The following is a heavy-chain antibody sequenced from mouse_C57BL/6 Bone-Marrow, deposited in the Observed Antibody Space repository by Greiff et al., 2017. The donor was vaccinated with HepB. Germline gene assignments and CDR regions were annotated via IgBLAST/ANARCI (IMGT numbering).Heavy chain of an antibody. D-gene: IGHD2-3*01. V-gene: IGHV1-15*01. CDR1: GYTFTDYE. CDR3: TRSSYDGYYEVMDY. J-gene: IGHJ4*01. Sequence: QVQLQQSGAELVRPGASVTLSCKASGYTFTDYEMHWVKQTPVHGLEWIGAIDPETGGTAYNQKFKGKAILTADKSSSTAYMELRSLTSEDSAVYYCTRSSYDGYYEVMDYWGQGTSVTVSS. CDR2: IDPETGGT.